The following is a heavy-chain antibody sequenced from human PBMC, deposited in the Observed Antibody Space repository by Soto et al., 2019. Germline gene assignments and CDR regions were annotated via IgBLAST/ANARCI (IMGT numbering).Heavy chain of an antibody. D-gene: IGHD3-10*01. CDR1: GGSFSGYY. V-gene: IGHV4-34*01. Sequence: SETLSLTCAVYGGSFSGYYWSWIRQPPGKGLEWIGEINHSGSTNYNPSLKSRVTISVDTSKNQFSLKLSSATAADTAVYYCARGYGSGTDHYYYYMDVWGKGTTVTVSS. CDR2: INHSGST. J-gene: IGHJ6*03. CDR3: ARGYGSGTDHYYYYMDV.